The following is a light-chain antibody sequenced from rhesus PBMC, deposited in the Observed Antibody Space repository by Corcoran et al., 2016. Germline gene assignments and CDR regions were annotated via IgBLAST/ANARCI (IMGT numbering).Light chain of an antibody. J-gene: IGKJ4*01. V-gene: IGKV7-13*01. CDR1: ESGRFVGMNL. Sequence: DIVLTQSPASLAVSPGQRATITCRVSESGRFVGMNLIHWIQQKPGPPPKLLIYQAFHKDTGVPIRFSGNGSGTDFTFTINPVEAVDAADYYCLQSKNSPLTFGGGTKVEIK. CDR2: QAF. CDR3: LQSKNSPLT.